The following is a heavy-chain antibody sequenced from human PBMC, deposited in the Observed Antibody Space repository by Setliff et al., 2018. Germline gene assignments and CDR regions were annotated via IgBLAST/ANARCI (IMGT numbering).Heavy chain of an antibody. D-gene: IGHD3-3*01. CDR2: IYYSGST. Sequence: SETLSLTCTVSGGSISSSSYYWGWIRQPPGKGLEWIGSIYYSGSTYYNPSLKSRVTISVDTSKNQFSLKLSSVAAADTAVYYCARRATYYNFWSGYYDYWGQGTLVTVSS. CDR3: ARRATYYNFWSGYYDY. J-gene: IGHJ4*02. CDR1: GGSISSSSYY. V-gene: IGHV4-39*07.